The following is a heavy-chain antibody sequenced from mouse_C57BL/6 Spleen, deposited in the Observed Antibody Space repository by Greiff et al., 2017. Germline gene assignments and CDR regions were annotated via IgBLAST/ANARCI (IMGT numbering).Heavy chain of an antibody. CDR1: GFSLTSYG. V-gene: IGHV2-2*01. Sequence: QVQLKQSGPGLVQPSQSLSITCTVSGFSLTSYGVHWVRQSPGKGLEWLGVIWSGGSTDYNAAFISRLSISKDNSKSQVFFKMNSLQADDTAIYYCARVYYDYDAWFAYWGQGTLVTVSA. CDR2: IWSGGST. CDR3: ARVYYDYDAWFAY. J-gene: IGHJ3*01. D-gene: IGHD2-4*01.